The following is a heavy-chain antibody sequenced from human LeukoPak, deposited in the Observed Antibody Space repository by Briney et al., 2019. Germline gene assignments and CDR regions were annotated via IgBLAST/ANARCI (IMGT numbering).Heavy chain of an antibody. CDR1: GGSISSYY. D-gene: IGHD1-26*01. CDR2: IYTSGSN. CDR3: ARGGSYLSAFDI. J-gene: IGHJ3*02. Sequence: PSETLSLTCTVSGGSISSYYWSWIRQPAGKGLEWIGRIYTSGSNNYNPSLKSRVTMSVDTSKNQFSLKLSSVTAADTAMYYCARGGSYLSAFDIWGQGTMVTVSS. V-gene: IGHV4-4*07.